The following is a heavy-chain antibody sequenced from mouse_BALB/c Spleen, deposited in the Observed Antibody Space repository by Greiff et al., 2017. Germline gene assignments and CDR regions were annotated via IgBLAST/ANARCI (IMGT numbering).Heavy chain of an antibody. CDR1: GFTFSDYY. V-gene: IGHV5-4*02. CDR2: ISDGGSYT. D-gene: IGHD2-4*01. CDR3: ARGGGYYDYDEYFDV. Sequence: EVMLVESGGGLVKPGGSLKLSCAASGFTFSDYYMYWVRQTPEKRLEWVATISDGGSYTYYPDSVKGRFTISRDNAKNNLYLQMSSLKSEDTAMYYCARGGGYYDYDEYFDVWGAGTTVTVSS. J-gene: IGHJ1*01.